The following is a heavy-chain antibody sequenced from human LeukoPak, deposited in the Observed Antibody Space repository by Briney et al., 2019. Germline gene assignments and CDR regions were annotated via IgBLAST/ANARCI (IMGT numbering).Heavy chain of an antibody. J-gene: IGHJ4*02. CDR2: IYYSGST. CDR3: ARRGGSGRSFDY. V-gene: IGHV4-61*08. CDR1: GASVSSGGYY. Sequence: SETLSLTCTVSGASVSSGGYYWSWLPQPPGKGLEWIGYIYYSGSTNYNPSLKSRVTISVDTSKSQFSLKVSSVTAADTAVYYCARRGGSGRSFDYWGQGTLVTVSS. D-gene: IGHD3-10*01.